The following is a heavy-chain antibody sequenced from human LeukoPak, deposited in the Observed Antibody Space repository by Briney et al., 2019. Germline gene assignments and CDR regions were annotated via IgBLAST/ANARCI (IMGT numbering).Heavy chain of an antibody. V-gene: IGHV4-39*06. CDR3: ARELRLSDGTEWAYWYFDL. CDR2: FSNTENP. CDR1: GASMKNNFYS. J-gene: IGHJ2*01. Sequence: SETLSLTCTVSGASMKNNFYSWAWIRQSPGKGLEWIGSFSNTENPDYNPSLRSRITISGDTSKNQFALKMTSVTAADTAAYYCARELRLSDGTEWAYWYFDLWGPATLVTVSS. D-gene: IGHD1-26*01.